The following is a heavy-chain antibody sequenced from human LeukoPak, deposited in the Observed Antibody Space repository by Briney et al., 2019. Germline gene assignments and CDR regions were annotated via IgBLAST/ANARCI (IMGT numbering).Heavy chain of an antibody. V-gene: IGHV3-30*02. D-gene: IGHD3-22*01. CDR2: NRYNGINK. CDR1: GFTFSSYG. Sequence: GSLRLSCAASGFTFSSYGMHWVRQAPGKGLEWVAFNRYNGINKYYADSVKGRFTISRDNAKNSLYLQMNSLRAEDTAVYYCARGRSSGYYYPYYFDYWGQGTLVTVSS. CDR3: ARGRSSGYYYPYYFDY. J-gene: IGHJ4*02.